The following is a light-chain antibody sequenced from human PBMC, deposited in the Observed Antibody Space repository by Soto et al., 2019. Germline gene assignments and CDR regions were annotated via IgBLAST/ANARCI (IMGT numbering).Light chain of an antibody. V-gene: IGKV1-5*03. Sequence: QCLSALSASFRDRVTITCRGSQGISSWLAWYQQKPGRAPKLLIYKASTLESGVPSRFSGSGSGTEFTLTISSLQPDDFATYYCQQYNVYWTFGQGSKVDI. J-gene: IGKJ1*01. CDR3: QQYNVYWT. CDR1: QGISSW. CDR2: KAS.